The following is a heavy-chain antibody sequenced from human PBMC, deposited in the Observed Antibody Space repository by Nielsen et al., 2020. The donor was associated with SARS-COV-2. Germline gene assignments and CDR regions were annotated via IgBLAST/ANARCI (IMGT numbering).Heavy chain of an antibody. CDR1: GDSISSSSSF. V-gene: IGHV4-39*01. CDR3: ARVENRIAAAGTGYYYYMDV. Sequence: SETLSLTCTVSGDSISSSSSFWAWIRQPPGKGLQWIGNIYFSGRTSYNPSLKSRVTISLQTSRNQFSLKLSSVTAADTAVYYCARVENRIAAAGTGYYYYMDVWGKGTTVTVSS. J-gene: IGHJ6*03. CDR2: IYFSGRT. D-gene: IGHD6-13*01.